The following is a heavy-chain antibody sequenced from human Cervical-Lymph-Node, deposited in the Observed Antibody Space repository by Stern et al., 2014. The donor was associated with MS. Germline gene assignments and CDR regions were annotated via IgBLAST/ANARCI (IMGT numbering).Heavy chain of an antibody. D-gene: IGHD3-10*01. Sequence: QLVQSGGGVVQPGRSLSLSCVASGFTFSTYAMHWVRQAPGKGLEWVAFVSYDGTQRNSTDSVKARFTISRDNSKNTLYLHMNSLRDEDTAVYFCARGGRGVGLEYWGQGALVTVSS. CDR2: VSYDGTQR. CDR3: ARGGRGVGLEY. CDR1: GFTFSTYA. V-gene: IGHV3-30-3*01. J-gene: IGHJ4*02.